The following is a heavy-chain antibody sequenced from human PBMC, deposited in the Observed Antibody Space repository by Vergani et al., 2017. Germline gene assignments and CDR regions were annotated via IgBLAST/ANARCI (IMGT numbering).Heavy chain of an antibody. CDR2: INHSGST. CDR1: GGSFSGYY. CDR3: ARKGSYGLLPEDY. J-gene: IGHJ4*02. Sequence: QVQLQQWGAGLLKPSETLSLTCAVYGGSFSGYYWSWIRQPPGKGLEWIGEINHSGSTNYNPSLKSRVTISVDTSKNQCSLKLSSVTAADTAVYYCARKGSYGLLPEDYWGQGTLVTVSS. D-gene: IGHD5-18*01. V-gene: IGHV4-34*01.